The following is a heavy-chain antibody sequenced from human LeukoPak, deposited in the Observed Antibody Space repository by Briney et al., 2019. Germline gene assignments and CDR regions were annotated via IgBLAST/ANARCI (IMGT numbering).Heavy chain of an antibody. CDR3: ARDIDDILTGYPVN. CDR2: ISAYNGNT. CDR1: GYTFTSYG. J-gene: IGHJ4*02. Sequence: ASVKVSCKGSGYTFTSYGISWVRQAPGQELEWMGWISAYNGNTNYAQKLQGRITMTTDTSTSTAYMELRSLRTDDTAVYYCARDIDDILTGYPVNWGQGTLVTVSS. D-gene: IGHD3-9*01. V-gene: IGHV1-18*01.